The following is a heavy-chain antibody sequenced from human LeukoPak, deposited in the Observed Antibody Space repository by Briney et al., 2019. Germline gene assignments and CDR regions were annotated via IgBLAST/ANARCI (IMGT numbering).Heavy chain of an antibody. CDR3: ARDRGNYYDSSDYYSPLDY. D-gene: IGHD3-22*01. Sequence: GGSLRLSCAASGFTFSSYWMNWVRQAPGKGLEWVANIKQDGSEKYYVDSVKGRFTISRDNAKNSLYLQMNSLRAEDTAVYYCARDRGNYYDSSDYYSPLDYWGQGTLVTVSS. J-gene: IGHJ4*02. V-gene: IGHV3-7*01. CDR1: GFTFSSYW. CDR2: IKQDGSEK.